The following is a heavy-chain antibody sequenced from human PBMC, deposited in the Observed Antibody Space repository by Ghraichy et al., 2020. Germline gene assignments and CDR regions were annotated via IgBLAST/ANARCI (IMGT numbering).Heavy chain of an antibody. CDR3: ARDSSGWYFDV. V-gene: IGHV3-7*01. D-gene: IGHD6-19*01. CDR2: IKQDGSEK. J-gene: IGHJ2*01. CDR1: GFTFSSNW. Sequence: GGSLRLSCAASGFTFSSNWMSWVRQAPGKGLEWVANIKQDGSEKYYVDSVKGRFTISRDNAKNSLYLQMNSLRAEDTAVYYCARDSSGWYFDVWGRGTLVTVSS.